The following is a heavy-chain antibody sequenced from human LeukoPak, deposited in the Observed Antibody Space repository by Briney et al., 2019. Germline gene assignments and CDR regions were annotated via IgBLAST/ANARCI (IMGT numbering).Heavy chain of an antibody. CDR3: AKDLYGYVSNWFDP. Sequence: PGGSLRLSCAASGFKFSDFAMSWVRQAPGKGLEWVSAISGSGGSTYYADSVKGRFTISRDNSKNTLYLQMNSLRAEDTAVYYCAKDLYGYVSNWFDPWGQGTLVTVSS. V-gene: IGHV3-23*01. J-gene: IGHJ5*02. D-gene: IGHD5-12*01. CDR1: GFKFSDFA. CDR2: ISGSGGST.